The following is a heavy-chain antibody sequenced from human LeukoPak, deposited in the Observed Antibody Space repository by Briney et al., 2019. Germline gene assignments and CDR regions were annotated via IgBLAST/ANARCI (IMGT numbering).Heavy chain of an antibody. CDR1: GFTLSSYW. D-gene: IGHD5-18*01. CDR3: ARDAAMANDY. J-gene: IGHJ4*02. V-gene: IGHV3-7*01. CDR2: IMQDGSEK. Sequence: QAGGSLRLSCAASGFTLSSYWMSWVRQAPGKGLEWVANIMQDGSEKNYVDSVRGRFTITRDNAKNSLYLQMNSLRAEDTAVYYCARDAAMANDYWGQGTPVSVSS.